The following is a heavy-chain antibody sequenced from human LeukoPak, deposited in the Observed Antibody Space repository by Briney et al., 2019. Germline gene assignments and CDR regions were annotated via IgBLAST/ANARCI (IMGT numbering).Heavy chain of an antibody. CDR1: GGSISSYY. J-gene: IGHJ3*02. CDR3: ARDGLEAFDI. Sequence: SETLSLTCTVSGGSISSYYWSWIRQPPGKGLEWIGYIYYSGSTNYSPSLKSRVTISVDTSKNQFSLKLSSVTAADTAVYYCARDGLEAFDIWGQGTMVTVSS. V-gene: IGHV4-59*01. CDR2: IYYSGST.